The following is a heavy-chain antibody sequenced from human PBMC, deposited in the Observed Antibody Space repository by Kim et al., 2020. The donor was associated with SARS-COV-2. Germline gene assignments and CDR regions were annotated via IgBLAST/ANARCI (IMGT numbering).Heavy chain of an antibody. V-gene: IGHV4-4*07. D-gene: IGHD5-12*01. Sequence: SETLSLTCTVSGGSISGYYWTWIRQPAGKGLEWIGRIYTSGSTHYNPSLKSRVTMSVDTYKNQLSLKVNSVTAADTAVYYCARDHSGYDAFFDYWGQGTLVTVSS. CDR1: GGSISGYY. CDR2: IYTSGST. J-gene: IGHJ4*02. CDR3: ARDHSGYDAFFDY.